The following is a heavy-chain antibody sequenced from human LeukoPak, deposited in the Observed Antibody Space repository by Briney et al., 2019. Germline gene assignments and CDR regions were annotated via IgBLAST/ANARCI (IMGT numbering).Heavy chain of an antibody. J-gene: IGHJ4*02. D-gene: IGHD5-18*01. V-gene: IGHV3-30*18. Sequence: GGSLRLSCAASGFTFSSYGMHWVRQAPGKGLEWVAVISYDGSNKYYADSVKGRFTISRDNSKNTLYLQMSGLRAEDTAAYYCVKGEVRGYKKRGVDYWGQGTLVTVSS. CDR2: ISYDGSNK. CDR1: GFTFSSYG. CDR3: VKGEVRGYKKRGVDY.